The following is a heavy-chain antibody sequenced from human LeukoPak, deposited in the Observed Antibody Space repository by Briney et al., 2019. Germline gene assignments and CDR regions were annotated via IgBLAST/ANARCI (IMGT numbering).Heavy chain of an antibody. J-gene: IGHJ4*02. CDR2: IKSKIDGGTI. Sequence: GGSLRLSCVASGFTFSDAWMSWVRQAPGKGLEWVGRIKSKIDGGTIEHAAPVKGRFTISRDDSRNTLNLQMNSLKTEDTGVYYCTTRRQDGWWGQGTLVTVSS. D-gene: IGHD2-15*01. CDR1: GFTFSDAW. CDR3: TTRRQDGW. V-gene: IGHV3-15*01.